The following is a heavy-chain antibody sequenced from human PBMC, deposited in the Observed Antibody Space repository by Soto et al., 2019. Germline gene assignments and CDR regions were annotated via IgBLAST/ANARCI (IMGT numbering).Heavy chain of an antibody. J-gene: IGHJ4*02. Sequence: SVKVSCKASGNTFTSYDINWARQAPGQGLEWMGGIIPIFGTANYAQKFQGRVTITADESTSTAYMELSSLRSEDTAVYYCARTSLVDAPKVDYWGQGTLVTVSS. CDR3: ARTSLVDAPKVDY. D-gene: IGHD2-8*01. CDR1: GNTFTSYD. V-gene: IGHV1-69*13. CDR2: IIPIFGTA.